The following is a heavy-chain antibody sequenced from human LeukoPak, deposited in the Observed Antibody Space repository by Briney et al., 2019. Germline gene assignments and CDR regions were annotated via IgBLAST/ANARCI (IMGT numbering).Heavy chain of an antibody. CDR1: GYTFTIYG. J-gene: IGHJ4*02. D-gene: IGHD1-26*01. Sequence: GASVKVSRKASGYTFTIYGISWVRQAHGQGLERMGWFSAYNGNTNYAQKLQGRVTITTDTSTSTAYMELRSQRSDDTAVYYCARDVQAGAARFDYWGQGTLVTVSS. CDR3: ARDVQAGAARFDY. V-gene: IGHV1-18*01. CDR2: FSAYNGNT.